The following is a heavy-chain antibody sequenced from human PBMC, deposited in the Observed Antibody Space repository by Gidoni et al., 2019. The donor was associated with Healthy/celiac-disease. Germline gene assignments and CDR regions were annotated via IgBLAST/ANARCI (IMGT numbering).Heavy chain of an antibody. CDR1: GFTVSSNY. V-gene: IGHV3-53*02. Sequence: EVQLVETGGGLIQPGGSLRLSCAASGFTVSSNYMSWVRQAPGKGLEWVSVIYSGGSTYYADSVKGRFTISRDNSKNTLYLQMNSLRAEDTAVYYCASGGSSSWKAFDYWGQGTLDTVSS. CDR2: IYSGGST. CDR3: ASGGSSSWKAFDY. J-gene: IGHJ4*02. D-gene: IGHD6-13*01.